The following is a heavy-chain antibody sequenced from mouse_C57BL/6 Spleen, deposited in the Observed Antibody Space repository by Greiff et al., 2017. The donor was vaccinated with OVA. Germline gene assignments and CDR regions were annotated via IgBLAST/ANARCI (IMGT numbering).Heavy chain of an antibody. V-gene: IGHV1-66*01. CDR1: GYSFTSYY. J-gene: IGHJ4*01. D-gene: IGHD1-1*01. CDR2: IYPGSGNT. Sequence: QVQLQQSGPELVKPGASVKISCKASGYSFTSYYIHWVKQRPGQGLEWIGWIYPGSGNTKYNEKFKGKATLTADTSSSTAYMQLSSLTSEDSAVYCCARSPASTTVGDAMDYWGQGTSVTVSS. CDR3: ARSPASTTVGDAMDY.